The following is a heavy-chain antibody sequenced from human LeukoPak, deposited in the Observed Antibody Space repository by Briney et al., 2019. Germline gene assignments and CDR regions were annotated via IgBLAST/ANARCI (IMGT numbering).Heavy chain of an antibody. D-gene: IGHD6-13*01. V-gene: IGHV4-31*03. CDR3: ARRGGSSWMGLSLYYFDY. CDR1: GGSISSGGYY. Sequence: SQTLSLTCTVSGGSISSGGYYWSWIRQHPGKGLEWIGYIYYSGSTYYNPSLKSRVTISVDTSKNQFSLKLSSVTAADTAVYYCARRGGSSWMGLSLYYFDYWGQGTLVTVSS. J-gene: IGHJ4*02. CDR2: IYYSGST.